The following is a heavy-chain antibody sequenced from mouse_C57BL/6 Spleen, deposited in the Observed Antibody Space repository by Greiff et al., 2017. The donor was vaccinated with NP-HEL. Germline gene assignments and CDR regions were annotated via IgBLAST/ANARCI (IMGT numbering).Heavy chain of an antibody. CDR2: ISYDGSN. Sequence: EVQLQQSGPGLVKPSQSLSLTCSVTGYSITSGYYWNWIRQFPGNKLEWMGYISYDGSNNYNPSLKNRISITRDTSKNQFFLKLNSVTTEDTATYYCARGSSGFREAMDYWGQGTSVTVSS. V-gene: IGHV3-6*01. J-gene: IGHJ4*01. CDR3: ARGSSGFREAMDY. CDR1: GYSITSGYY. D-gene: IGHD3-2*02.